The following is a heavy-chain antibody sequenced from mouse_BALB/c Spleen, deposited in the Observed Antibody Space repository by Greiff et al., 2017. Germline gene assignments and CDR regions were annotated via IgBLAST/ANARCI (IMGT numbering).Heavy chain of an antibody. V-gene: IGHV1S81*02. Sequence: VQLQQPGAELVKPGASVKLSCKASGYTFTSYYMYWVKQRPGQGLEWIGGINPSNGGTNFNEKFKSKATLTVDKSSSTAYMQLSSLTSEDSAVYYCTRVQLGRGYFDVWGAGTTVTVSS. D-gene: IGHD4-1*02. J-gene: IGHJ1*01. CDR1: GYTFTSYY. CDR3: TRVQLGRGYFDV. CDR2: INPSNGGT.